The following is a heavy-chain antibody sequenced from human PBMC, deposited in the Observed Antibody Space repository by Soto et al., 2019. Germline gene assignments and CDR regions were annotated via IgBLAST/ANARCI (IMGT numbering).Heavy chain of an antibody. CDR2: IYWDDEK. Sequence: QITLKESGPTLVKPTQTLTLTCTFSGFSLSTSGVSVGWIRRPPGKALEWLALIYWDDEKRYSPSLMSRLTIAKDTSKNLVVLTMTNMDPLDTATYYCAHRRAQQLLARSYYFDFWGQGTLVTVSS. CDR3: AHRRAQQLLARSYYFDF. D-gene: IGHD6-13*01. J-gene: IGHJ4*02. V-gene: IGHV2-5*02. CDR1: GFSLSTSGVS.